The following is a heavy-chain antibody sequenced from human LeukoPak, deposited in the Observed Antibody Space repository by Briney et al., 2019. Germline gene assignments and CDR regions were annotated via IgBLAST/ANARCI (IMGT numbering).Heavy chain of an antibody. CDR3: ATGPKGSSGWYPDY. CDR1: GYTLTELS. J-gene: IGHJ4*02. D-gene: IGHD6-19*01. V-gene: IGHV1-24*01. CDR2: VDPEDGET. Sequence: ASVKVSGRVSGYTLTELSMHWVRQAPGKGLEWRGGVDPEDGETIYAQKFQGRVTMTEDTSTDTAYMELSSLRSEDTAVYYCATGPKGSSGWYPDYWGQGTLVTVSS.